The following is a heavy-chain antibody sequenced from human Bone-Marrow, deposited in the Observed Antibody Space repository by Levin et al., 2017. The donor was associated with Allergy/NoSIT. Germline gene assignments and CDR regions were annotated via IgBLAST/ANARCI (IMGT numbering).Heavy chain of an antibody. D-gene: IGHD2-15*01. V-gene: IGHV3-33*01. J-gene: IGHJ6*03. Sequence: GESLKISCAASGFTFSSYGMHWVRQAPGKGLEWVAVIWYDGSNKYYADSVKGRFTISRDNSKNTLYLQMNSLRAEDTAVYYCARDWADIVVVVAAKMDYYDYYMDVWGKGTTVTVSS. CDR2: IWYDGSNK. CDR3: ARDWADIVVVVAAKMDYYDYYMDV. CDR1: GFTFSSYG.